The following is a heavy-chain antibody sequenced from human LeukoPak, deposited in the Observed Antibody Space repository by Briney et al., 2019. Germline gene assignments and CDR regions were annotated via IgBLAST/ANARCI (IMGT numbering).Heavy chain of an antibody. D-gene: IGHD1-26*01. V-gene: IGHV3-48*03. CDR3: ARDTGGHFDY. CDR1: GFTFDDYA. J-gene: IGHJ4*02. Sequence: GRSLRLSCAASGFTFDDYAMHWVRHAPGKGLEWGSYISSSGRPIYYADSVKGRFTISRDNAKNSLYLQMNSLRAEDTAVYYCARDTGGHFDYWGQGTLVTVSS. CDR2: ISSSGRPI.